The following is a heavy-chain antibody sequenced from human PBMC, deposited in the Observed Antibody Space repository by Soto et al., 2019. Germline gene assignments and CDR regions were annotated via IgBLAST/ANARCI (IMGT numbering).Heavy chain of an antibody. V-gene: IGHV4-39*01. J-gene: IGHJ6*02. Sequence: SETLSLTCSVSGDSISTSNYYWGWIRQPPGKGLEWIGNVYYSGSTNYNPSLKSRVTISVDTSKNQFSLSLKSVTAADTAVYYCASDYSGYSADPEYYGVEVWGQGTTVTV. CDR1: GDSISTSNYY. CDR3: ASDYSGYSADPEYYGVEV. D-gene: IGHD3-22*01. CDR2: VYYSGST.